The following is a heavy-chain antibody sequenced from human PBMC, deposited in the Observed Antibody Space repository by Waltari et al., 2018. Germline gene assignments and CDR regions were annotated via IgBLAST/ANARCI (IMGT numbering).Heavy chain of an antibody. D-gene: IGHD6-13*01. Sequence: EVQLLESGGGLVQPGGSLRLSCAASGFTFSSYAMSWVRQAPGKGLEWVSVIYSGGSTYYADSVKGRFTIYRDNSKNTLYLQMNSLRAEDTAVYYCAKSPGIAAAGPVDYWGQGTLVTVSS. CDR1: GFTFSSYA. J-gene: IGHJ4*02. CDR2: IYSGGST. CDR3: AKSPGIAAAGPVDY. V-gene: IGHV3-23*03.